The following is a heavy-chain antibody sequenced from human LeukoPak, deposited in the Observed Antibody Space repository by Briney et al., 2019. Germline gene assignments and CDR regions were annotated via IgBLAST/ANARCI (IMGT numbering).Heavy chain of an antibody. CDR2: INPNSGGT. Sequence: ASVKVSCKASGCTFTGYYMHWVRQAPGQGLEWMGWINPNSGGTNYAQKFQGRVTMTRDTSISAAYMELSRLRSDDTAMYYCARELSSSSSFDYWGQGTLVTVSS. CDR1: GCTFTGYY. J-gene: IGHJ4*02. V-gene: IGHV1-2*02. CDR3: ARELSSSSSFDY. D-gene: IGHD6-6*01.